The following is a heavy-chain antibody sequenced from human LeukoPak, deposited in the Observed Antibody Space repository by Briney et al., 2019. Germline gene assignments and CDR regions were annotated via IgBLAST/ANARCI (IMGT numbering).Heavy chain of an antibody. V-gene: IGHV4-30-4*01. CDR2: IYYSGST. D-gene: IGHD2-21*01. J-gene: IGHJ3*02. CDR1: GGSISSGDYY. CDR3: ARGLGGDDAFDI. Sequence: NPSQTLSLTCTVSGGSISSGDYYWGWLRQPPGKGLEWIGYIYYSGSTYCNPSLKSRVTISVDTSKNQFSLKLSSVTAADTAVYYCARGLGGDDAFDIWGQGTMVTVSS.